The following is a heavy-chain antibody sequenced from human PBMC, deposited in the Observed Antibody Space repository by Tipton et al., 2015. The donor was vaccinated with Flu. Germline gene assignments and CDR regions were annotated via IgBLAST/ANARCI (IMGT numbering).Heavy chain of an antibody. D-gene: IGHD3-10*01. J-gene: IGHJ4*02. Sequence: LSLTCAASGFTFSSYAMSWVRQAPGKGLEWVSAISGSGGSTYYADSVKGRFTISRDNSKNTLYLQMNSLRAEDTAVYYCANSRSLWFGESLDYWGQGTLVTVSS. CDR3: ANSRSLWFGESLDY. V-gene: IGHV3-23*01. CDR2: ISGSGGST. CDR1: GFTFSSYA.